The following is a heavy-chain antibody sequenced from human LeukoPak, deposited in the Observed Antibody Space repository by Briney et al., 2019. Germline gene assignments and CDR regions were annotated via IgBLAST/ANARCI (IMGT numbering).Heavy chain of an antibody. CDR2: MNPNSGNT. Sequence: ASVTVSCKASGYTFTSYDINWVRQATGQGLEWMGWMNPNSGNTGYAQKFQGRVTMTRNTSISTAYMELSSLRSEDTAVYYCARVYGSGSYYNIYYYYYMDVWGKGTTVTISS. V-gene: IGHV1-8*01. J-gene: IGHJ6*03. D-gene: IGHD3-10*01. CDR3: ARVYGSGSYYNIYYYYYMDV. CDR1: GYTFTSYD.